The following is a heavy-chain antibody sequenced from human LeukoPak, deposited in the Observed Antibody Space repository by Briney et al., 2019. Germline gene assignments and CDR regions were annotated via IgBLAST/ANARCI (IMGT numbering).Heavy chain of an antibody. J-gene: IGHJ4*02. D-gene: IGHD4-11*01. CDR1: GFIFRSYS. CDR2: ISNAI. Sequence: GSLRLSCAASGFIFRSYSMNWVRQAPGKGLEWVSYISNAIWYADSVKGRLTISRDNAKNSLYLQINSLRPEDTAVYYCVRDSNYAFDHWGQGALVTVSS. CDR3: VRDSNYAFDH. V-gene: IGHV3-48*01.